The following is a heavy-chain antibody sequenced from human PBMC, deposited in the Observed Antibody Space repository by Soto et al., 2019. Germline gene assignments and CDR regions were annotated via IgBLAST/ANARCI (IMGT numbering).Heavy chain of an antibody. Sequence: GLEWMGGIIPIFGTANYAQKFQGRVTITADKSTSTAYMELSSLRSEDTAVYYCARVDSCIRAGPARRFYCSVLAVWRQGTTVPV. CDR3: ARVDSCIRAGPARRFYCSVLAV. J-gene: IGHJ6*02. V-gene: IGHV1-69*06. CDR2: IIPIFGTA. D-gene: IGHD2-15*01.